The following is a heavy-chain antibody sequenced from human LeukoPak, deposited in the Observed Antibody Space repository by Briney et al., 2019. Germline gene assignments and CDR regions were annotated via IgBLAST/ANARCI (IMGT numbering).Heavy chain of an antibody. CDR2: INPNSGGT. D-gene: IGHD3-22*01. V-gene: IGHV1-2*02. Sequence: ASLKVSCKASGYIFTGYYMHWVPQAPGQGLEWMGWINPNSGGTNYAQKFQGRVTMTRDTSISTAYMELSRLRSDDTAVYYCATNGDGSGYSYWGQGTLVTVSS. CDR3: ATNGDGSGYSY. J-gene: IGHJ4*02. CDR1: GYIFTGYY.